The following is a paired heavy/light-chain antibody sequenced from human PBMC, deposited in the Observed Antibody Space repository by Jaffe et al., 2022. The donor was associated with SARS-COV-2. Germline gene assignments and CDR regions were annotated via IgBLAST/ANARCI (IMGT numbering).Heavy chain of an antibody. V-gene: IGHV3-15*01. Sequence: EVQVVESGGGLIKPGGSLRLSCAASGFSFTNAWMTWVRQAPGKGLEWVGHIKSKNDGGTTDYSAPVKGRFTISRDDKKNTLYLQMNSLKIEDTAMYYCTTYHDFWSGPFDFWGQGTLVTVSS. CDR1: GFSFTNAW. CDR3: TTYHDFWSGPFDF. CDR2: IKSKNDGGTT. J-gene: IGHJ4*02. D-gene: IGHD3-3*01.
Light chain of an antibody. CDR3: QQYGSSYT. CDR2: GAS. CDR1: QSVNSNY. J-gene: IGKJ2*01. V-gene: IGKV3-20*01. Sequence: EIVLTQSPGTLSLSPGERAALSCRASQSVNSNYLAWYQQKPGQAPRLLIYGASSRATGISDRFSGSGSGTDFTLTISRLEPEDFAVYYCQQYGSSYTFGQGTKLEIK.